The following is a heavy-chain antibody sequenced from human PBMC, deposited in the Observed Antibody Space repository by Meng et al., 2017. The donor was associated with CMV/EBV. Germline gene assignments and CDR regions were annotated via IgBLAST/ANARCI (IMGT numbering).Heavy chain of an antibody. CDR3: ARDGAYITGTTSYYYGMDV. CDR1: GFTFDDYT. V-gene: IGHV3-43*01. Sequence: GESLKISCAASGFTFDDYTMHWVRQAPGEGLEWVSLISWDGGSTYYADSVKGRFTISRDNSKNSLYLQMNSLRAEDTAVYYCARDGAYITGTTSYYYGMDVWGQGTTVTVSS. CDR2: ISWDGGST. D-gene: IGHD1-20*01. J-gene: IGHJ6*02.